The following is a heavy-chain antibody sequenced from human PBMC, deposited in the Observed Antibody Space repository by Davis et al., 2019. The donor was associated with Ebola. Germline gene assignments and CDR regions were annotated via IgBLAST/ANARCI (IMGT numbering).Heavy chain of an antibody. J-gene: IGHJ6*02. Sequence: SETLSLTCTVSGGSISSGGYYWSWIRQPPGKGLEWIGEINHSGNTNYNPSLKSRVTMSVDTSKNQFSLKVSSVTAADTAVYYCARDRMDVWGRGTPVTVSS. CDR1: GGSISSGGYY. CDR3: ARDRMDV. V-gene: IGHV4-39*01. CDR2: INHSGNT.